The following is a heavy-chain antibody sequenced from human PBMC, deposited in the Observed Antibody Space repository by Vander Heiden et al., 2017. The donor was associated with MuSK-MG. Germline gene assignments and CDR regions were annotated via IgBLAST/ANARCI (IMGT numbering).Heavy chain of an antibody. D-gene: IGHD4-4*01. J-gene: IGHJ6*03. CDR1: GFTFDDYA. Sequence: EVQLVESGGGLVQPGRSLRLSCAASGFTFDDYAMHWVRQAPGKGLEWVSGISWNSGSIGYADSLKGRFTISRDNAKNSLYLQMNSLRAEDTALYYCAKDFSYRDYYYYMDVWGKGTTVTVSS. CDR3: AKDFSYRDYYYYMDV. CDR2: ISWNSGSI. V-gene: IGHV3-9*01.